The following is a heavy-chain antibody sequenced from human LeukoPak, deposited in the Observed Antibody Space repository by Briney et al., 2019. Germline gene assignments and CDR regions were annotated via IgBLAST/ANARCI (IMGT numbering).Heavy chain of an antibody. J-gene: IGHJ6*02. D-gene: IGHD1-1*01. CDR1: GFTFSSYA. CDR2: ISYHGNNE. CDR3: ARDRVQLWNYGMDV. Sequence: GRSLRLSCAASGFTFSSYAMHWVRQGPGKGLEWVGTISYHGNNEYYADSVKGRFTISRDNSKNTLYLRMNSLRTEDTAAYYCARDRVQLWNYGMDVWGQGTTVTVS. V-gene: IGHV3-30-3*01.